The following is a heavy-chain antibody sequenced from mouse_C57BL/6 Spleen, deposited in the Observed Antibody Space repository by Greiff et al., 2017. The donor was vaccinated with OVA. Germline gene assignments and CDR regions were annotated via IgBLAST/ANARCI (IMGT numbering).Heavy chain of an antibody. CDR3: ARQGVYDYDGGDY. V-gene: IGHV1-22*01. CDR1: GYTFTDYN. J-gene: IGHJ2*01. D-gene: IGHD2-4*01. CDR2: INPNNGGT. Sequence: VQLQQSGPELVKPGASVKMSCKASGYTFTDYNMHWVKQSHGKSLEWIGYINPNNGGTSYNQKFKGKATLTVNKSSSTAYMELRSLTSEDSAVYYCARQGVYDYDGGDYWGQGTTLTVSS.